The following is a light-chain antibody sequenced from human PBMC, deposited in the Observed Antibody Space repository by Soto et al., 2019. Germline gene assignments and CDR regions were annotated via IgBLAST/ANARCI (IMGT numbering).Light chain of an antibody. J-gene: IGKJ1*01. CDR2: GAS. Sequence: EMVLKQSPATLSVSPGERATLSCRAGQSVSSNLAWYQQKPGQAPRLLIYGASTRATGIPARFSGSGSGTEFTLTISSLQSEDFAVYYCQQYNNWRTFGQGTKVDIK. V-gene: IGKV3-15*01. CDR3: QQYNNWRT. CDR1: QSVSSN.